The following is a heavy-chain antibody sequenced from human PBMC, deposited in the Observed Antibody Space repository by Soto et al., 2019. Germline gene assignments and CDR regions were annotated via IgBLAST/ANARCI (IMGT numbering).Heavy chain of an antibody. V-gene: IGHV1-18*01. Sequence: GASVKVSCKASGYTFTSYGISWVRQAPGQGLEWMGWISAYNGNTNYAQKLQGRVTMTTDTSTSTAYMELRSLRSDDTAVYYCARVGYYYASGNHLINNWFDPWGQGTLVTVS. J-gene: IGHJ5*02. CDR2: ISAYNGNT. D-gene: IGHD3-10*01. CDR1: GYTFTSYG. CDR3: ARVGYYYASGNHLINNWFDP.